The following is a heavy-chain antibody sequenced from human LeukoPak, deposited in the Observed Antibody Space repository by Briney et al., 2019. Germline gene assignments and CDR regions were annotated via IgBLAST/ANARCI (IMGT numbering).Heavy chain of an antibody. Sequence: ASVKVSCKASGYTFTTYGISWVRQAPGQGLEWMGWISAYNGNTNYAQKLQGRVTMTTDASTSTAYMELRSLRSDDTAVYYCARGLKIPSHYYDSSGYYYAFDYWGQGTLVTVSS. V-gene: IGHV1-18*01. CDR1: GYTFTTYG. D-gene: IGHD3-22*01. CDR3: ARGLKIPSHYYDSSGYYYAFDY. J-gene: IGHJ4*02. CDR2: ISAYNGNT.